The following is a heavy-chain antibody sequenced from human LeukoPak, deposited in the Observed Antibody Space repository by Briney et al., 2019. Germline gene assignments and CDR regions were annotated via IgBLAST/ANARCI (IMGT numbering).Heavy chain of an antibody. D-gene: IGHD4-17*01. J-gene: IGHJ5*02. Sequence: GASVKVSCKASGYTLTSYDINWVRQAPGQGLEWMGWISAYNGNTNYAQTPQGRVTMTTDTSTSTAYMELRSLRSDDTAVYYCARSHYGDGNWCDPWGQGTLVTVSS. CDR2: ISAYNGNT. CDR1: GYTLTSYD. CDR3: ARSHYGDGNWCDP. V-gene: IGHV1-18*01.